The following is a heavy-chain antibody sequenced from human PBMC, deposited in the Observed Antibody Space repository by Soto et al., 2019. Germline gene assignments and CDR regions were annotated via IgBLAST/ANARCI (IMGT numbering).Heavy chain of an antibody. Sequence: GGSLRLSCKGSGFTFRDYAISWVRQAPGKGLQWVGFMRAKAFGGTTEYATFAKGRFTISRDDSKSVAYLQMNSLETEDTAVYYCTREGAYTSPPYYYFYAMDVWGQGTRVTVSS. CDR2: MRAKAFGGTT. CDR1: GFTFRDYA. J-gene: IGHJ6*01. V-gene: IGHV3-49*04. D-gene: IGHD2-2*01. CDR3: TREGAYTSPPYYYFYAMDV.